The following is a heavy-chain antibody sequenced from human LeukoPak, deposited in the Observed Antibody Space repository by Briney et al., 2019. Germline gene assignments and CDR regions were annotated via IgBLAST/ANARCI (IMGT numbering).Heavy chain of an antibody. V-gene: IGHV3-30*18. J-gene: IGHJ4*02. CDR2: ISYDGSNK. D-gene: IGHD6-13*01. CDR1: GFTFSSYG. CDR3: TKLYSSSWRDVDY. Sequence: PGGSLRLSCAASGFTFSSYGMHWVRQAPGKGLEWVAVISYDGSNKYYVDSVKGRFTISRDNSKNTLYLQMNSLRPEDTAVYYCTKLYSSSWRDVDYWGQGTLVTVSS.